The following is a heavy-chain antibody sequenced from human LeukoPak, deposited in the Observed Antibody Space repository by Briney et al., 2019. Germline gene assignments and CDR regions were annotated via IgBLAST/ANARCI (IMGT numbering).Heavy chain of an antibody. CDR2: INHSGST. V-gene: IGHV4-34*01. Sequence: PSETLSLTCAVYGGSFSGYYWSWIRQPPGKGLEWIGEINHSGSTNYNPSLKSRVTISVDTSKNQFSLKLSSVTAADTAVYYCASRPRYGSSGYYSYFDYWGQGTLVTVSS. D-gene: IGHD3-22*01. J-gene: IGHJ4*02. CDR3: ASRPRYGSSGYYSYFDY. CDR1: GGSFSGYY.